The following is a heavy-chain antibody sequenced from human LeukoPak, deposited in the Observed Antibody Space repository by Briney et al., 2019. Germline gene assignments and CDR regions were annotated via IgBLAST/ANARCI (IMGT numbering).Heavy chain of an antibody. CDR1: GFTFSNYK. CDR3: ARERLVTVAGSYFCYGMDV. D-gene: IGHD6-19*01. J-gene: IGHJ6*02. CDR2: ISSSSSYI. V-gene: IGHV3-21*01. Sequence: GGSLRLSCAASGFTFSNYKMNWVRQTPGKGLEWVSSISSSSSYIYYADSVKGRFTISRDHAHNSLFLHMNSLRAEDTALYFCARERLVTVAGSYFCYGMDVWGQGTTVTVSS.